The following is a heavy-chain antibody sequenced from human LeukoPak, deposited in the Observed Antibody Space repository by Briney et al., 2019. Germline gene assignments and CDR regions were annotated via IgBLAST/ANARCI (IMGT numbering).Heavy chain of an antibody. CDR3: AIDLTHSSSSSLGAFDI. Sequence: ASVKVSCKASGYTFTRYYMHWVRQAPGQGLEWMGVINRSGGSTSYAQKFQGRVTMTRDMSTSTLYMELSSLRPEDTAVYYCAIDLTHSSSSSLGAFDIRGQGTMVTVSS. J-gene: IGHJ3*02. CDR2: INRSGGST. D-gene: IGHD6-6*01. CDR1: GYTFTRYY. V-gene: IGHV1-46*01.